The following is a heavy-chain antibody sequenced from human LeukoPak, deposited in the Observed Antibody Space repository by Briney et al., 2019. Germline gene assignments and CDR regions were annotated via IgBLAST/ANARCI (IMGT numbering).Heavy chain of an antibody. Sequence: GASVRVSCKTSGYKFLSHGISWVRQAPGQGLEWLGWIRADNGDTRFAQKFQGRFTMTTDTSTSTAHMELRSLRSDDPAVYYCARDWPTVIADFWGQGTLVTVSS. CDR3: ARDWPTVIADF. V-gene: IGHV1-18*04. CDR2: IRADNGDT. D-gene: IGHD4-11*01. CDR1: GYKFLSHG. J-gene: IGHJ1*01.